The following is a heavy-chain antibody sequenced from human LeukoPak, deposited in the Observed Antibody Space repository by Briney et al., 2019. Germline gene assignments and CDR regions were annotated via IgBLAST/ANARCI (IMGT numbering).Heavy chain of an antibody. CDR2: ISWNSGSI. CDR1: GFTFDDYA. J-gene: IGHJ4*02. V-gene: IGHV3-9*01. Sequence: GGSLRLSCAASGFTFDDYAMHWVRRAPGKGLEWVSGISWNSGSIGYADSVKGRFTISRDNAKNSLYLQMNSLRAEDTALYYCAKASRGFDYWGQGTLVTVSS. CDR3: AKASRGFDY. D-gene: IGHD6-13*01.